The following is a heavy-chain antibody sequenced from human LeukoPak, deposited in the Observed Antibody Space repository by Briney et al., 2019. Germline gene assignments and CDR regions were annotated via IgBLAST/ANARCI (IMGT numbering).Heavy chain of an antibody. CDR1: GGTFISYA. CDR3: ASPSSTSSGLAFDI. D-gene: IGHD2-2*01. Sequence: GASVKVSRKASGGTFISYAISWVRQAPGQGLEWMGGIIPIFGTANYAQKFQGRVTITADESTSTAYMELSSLRSEDTAVYYCASPSSTSSGLAFDIWGQGTMVTVSS. J-gene: IGHJ3*02. V-gene: IGHV1-69*01. CDR2: IIPIFGTA.